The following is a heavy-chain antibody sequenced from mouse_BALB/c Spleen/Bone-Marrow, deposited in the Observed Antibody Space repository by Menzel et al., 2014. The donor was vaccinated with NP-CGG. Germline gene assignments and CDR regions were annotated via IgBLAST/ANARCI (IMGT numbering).Heavy chain of an antibody. V-gene: IGHV5-17*02. D-gene: IGHD1-1*01. CDR1: GFTLSSFG. CDR3: VRSGSSSGYFDY. J-gene: IGHJ2*01. CDR2: ISSGSSTI. Sequence: DVMLVESGGGLVQPGGSRKLSCAASGFTLSSFGMHWVRQAPEKGLEWVAYISSGSSTIYYGDTVMGRFTISRDNPKNTLFLRMTSLRSEDTATYYCVRSGSSSGYFDYWGQGTTLTVSS.